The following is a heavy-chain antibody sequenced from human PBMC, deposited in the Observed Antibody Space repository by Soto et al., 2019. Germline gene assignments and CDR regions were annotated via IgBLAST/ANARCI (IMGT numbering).Heavy chain of an antibody. CDR1: GYTFTCYY. CDR2: INPNSGGT. D-gene: IGHD3-10*01. J-gene: IGHJ4*02. V-gene: IGHV1-2*02. CDR3: AREYGSGSYYFDY. Sequence: SSVKVSIKASGYTFTCYYMHWVRQAPGQGLEWMGWINPNSGGTNYAQKFQGRVTMTRDTSISTAYMELSRLRSDDTAVYYCAREYGSGSYYFDYWGQGTLVTVSS.